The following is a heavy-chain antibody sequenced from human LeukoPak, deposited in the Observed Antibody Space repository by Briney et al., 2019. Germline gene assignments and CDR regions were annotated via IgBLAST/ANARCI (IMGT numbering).Heavy chain of an antibody. Sequence: SETLSLTCTVSGGSISSYYWSWIRQPPGKGLEWIGYIYYSGSTYYNPSLKSRVTISVDTSKNQFSLKLSSVTAADTAVYYCARDTVTTRGSGYYYGMDVWGQGTTVTVSS. CDR3: ARDTVTTRGSGYYYGMDV. J-gene: IGHJ6*02. CDR1: GGSISSYY. V-gene: IGHV4-59*12. CDR2: IYYSGST. D-gene: IGHD4-11*01.